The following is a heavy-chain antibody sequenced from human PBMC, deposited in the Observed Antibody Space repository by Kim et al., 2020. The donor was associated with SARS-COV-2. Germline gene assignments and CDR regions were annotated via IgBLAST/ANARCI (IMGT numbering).Heavy chain of an antibody. CDR2: INHSGST. CDR1: GGSFSGYY. V-gene: IGHV4-34*01. D-gene: IGHD3-16*01. CDR3: AGLRGGSWPV. J-gene: IGHJ6*02. Sequence: SETLSLTCAVYGGSFSGYYWSWIRQPPGKGLEWIGEINHSGSTNYNPSLKSRVTISVDTSKNQFSLKLSSVTAADTAVYYCAGLRGGSWPVWGQGTTVTVSS.